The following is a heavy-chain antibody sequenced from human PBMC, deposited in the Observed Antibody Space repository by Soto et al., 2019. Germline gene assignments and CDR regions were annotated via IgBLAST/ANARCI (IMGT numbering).Heavy chain of an antibody. J-gene: IGHJ4*02. D-gene: IGHD3-16*02. CDR3: AKHLSDRYHFDY. Sequence: GGSLRLSCAASGFTFNYYAISWVRQAPGKGLEWVSAISGTGGSTYYADSAKGRFTVSRDNSKNTLYLQMNSLGAEDTAVYYGAKHLSDRYHFDYWGLGTLVTVSS. CDR1: GFTFNYYA. CDR2: ISGTGGST. V-gene: IGHV3-23*01.